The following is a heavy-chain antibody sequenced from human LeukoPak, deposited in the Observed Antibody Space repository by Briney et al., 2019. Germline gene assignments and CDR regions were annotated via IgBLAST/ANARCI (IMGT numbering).Heavy chain of an antibody. D-gene: IGHD3-22*01. CDR2: ISSSSSYI. V-gene: IGHV3-21*01. J-gene: IGHJ4*02. CDR1: GFTFSSYS. Sequence: GGSLRLSCAASGFTFSSYSMNWVRQAPGKGLEWVSSISSSSSYIYYADSVRGGFTISRDNAKNSLYLQMNSLRAEDTAVYYCARVGYYYDSSGLDYWGQGTLVTVSS. CDR3: ARVGYYYDSSGLDY.